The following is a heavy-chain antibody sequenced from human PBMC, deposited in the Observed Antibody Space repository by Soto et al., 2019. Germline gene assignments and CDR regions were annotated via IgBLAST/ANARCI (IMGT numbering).Heavy chain of an antibody. J-gene: IGHJ4*02. CDR2: ITPIYPTT. D-gene: IGHD5-18*01. CDR1: GGTFYTYT. V-gene: IGHV1-69*13. Sequence: SVKVSCKASGGTFYTYTFSWVRQAPGQGLEWMGSITPIYPTTNYAEKFQGRLTVTADGSTNTAYMELNSLTSDDTAVYYCARIPRYSFPTSDDLDSWGQGTMV. CDR3: ARIPRYSFPTSDDLDS.